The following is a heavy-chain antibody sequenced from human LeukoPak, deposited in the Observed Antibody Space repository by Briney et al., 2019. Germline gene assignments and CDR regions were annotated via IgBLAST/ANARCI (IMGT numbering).Heavy chain of an antibody. V-gene: IGHV4-61*02. J-gene: IGHJ5*02. CDR1: GGSISSGNYY. D-gene: IGHD3-22*01. CDR2: IYTSGST. Sequence: SQTLSLTCTVSGGSISSGNYYWSWIRQPAGKGLEWIGRIYTSGSTNYNPSLKSRVTISVDTSKNQFSLKLSSVTAADTAVYYCARDLTRGYLGSGNWFDPWGQGTLVTVSS. CDR3: ARDLTRGYLGSGNWFDP.